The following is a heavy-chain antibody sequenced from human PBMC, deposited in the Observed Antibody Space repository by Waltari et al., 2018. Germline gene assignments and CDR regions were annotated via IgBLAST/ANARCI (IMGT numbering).Heavy chain of an antibody. D-gene: IGHD1-26*01. Sequence: QVPLVDSGGGVVQPGRSLRLSCAAPGLTFSNYATHWVRQAPGKGVGWVAVISYDGSNKYYADCVKGRFTISRDNSKNTLYLQMNSLRAEDTAVYYCAGESKEWEPAYWGQGTLVTVSS. CDR1: GLTFSNYA. V-gene: IGHV3-30*01. CDR3: AGESKEWEPAY. J-gene: IGHJ4*02. CDR2: ISYDGSNK.